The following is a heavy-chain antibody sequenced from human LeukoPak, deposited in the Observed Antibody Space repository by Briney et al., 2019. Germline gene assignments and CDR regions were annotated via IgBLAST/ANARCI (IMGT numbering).Heavy chain of an antibody. CDR3: ARHEGYGGYGMDV. D-gene: IGHD3-10*01. V-gene: IGHV5-10-1*01. J-gene: IGHJ6*02. Sequence: ESLKISWKGSGYSFTSYWISWVRQMPGKGLEWIGRIDPNESYTNYSPSFQGHVTISADKSISTAYLQWSGLKASDTAMYYCARHEGYGGYGMDVWGQGTTVTVSS. CDR2: IDPNESYT. CDR1: GYSFTSYW.